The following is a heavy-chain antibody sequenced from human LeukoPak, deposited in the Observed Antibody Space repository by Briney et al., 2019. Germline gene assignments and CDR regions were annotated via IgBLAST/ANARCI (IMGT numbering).Heavy chain of an antibody. V-gene: IGHV4-59*08. CDR2: IFHFGSP. D-gene: IGHD6-13*01. CDR3: ARTVAIAAAGFDY. Sequence: PSETLSLTCTVSGDSINNYYWNWIRQSPGKGLEWIGYIFHFGSPHYSPSLRSRVTISVDTSKNQFSLKLSSVTAADTAVYYCARTVAIAAAGFDYWGQGTLVTVSS. CDR1: GDSINNYY. J-gene: IGHJ4*02.